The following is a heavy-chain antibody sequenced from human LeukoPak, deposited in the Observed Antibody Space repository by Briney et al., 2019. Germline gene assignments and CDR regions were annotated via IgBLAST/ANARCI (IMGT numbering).Heavy chain of an antibody. V-gene: IGHV4-34*01. J-gene: IGHJ5*02. CDR1: GGSFSGYY. CDR3: ARDPDNVSWFDP. CDR2: INHSGST. D-gene: IGHD1-14*01. Sequence: SETLSLTCAVYGGSFSGYYWSWIRQPPGKGLEWIGEINHSGSTNYNPSLKSRVTISVDTSKNQFSLKLSSVTAADTAVYYCARDPDNVSWFDPWGQGTLVTVSS.